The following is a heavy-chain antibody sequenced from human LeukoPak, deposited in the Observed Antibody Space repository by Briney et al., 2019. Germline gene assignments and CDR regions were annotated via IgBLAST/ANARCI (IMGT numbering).Heavy chain of an antibody. CDR1: GYTFTSYY. Sequence: ASVKVSCKASGYTFTSYYMHWVRQAPGQGLEWMGIINPSGGSTSYAQKFQGRVTVTRDTSTSTVYMELSSLRSEDTAVYYCARGGEHSGSYYQSNPFDYWGQGTLVTVSS. CDR3: ARGGEHSGSYYQSNPFDY. CDR2: INPSGGST. J-gene: IGHJ4*02. V-gene: IGHV1-46*01. D-gene: IGHD1-26*01.